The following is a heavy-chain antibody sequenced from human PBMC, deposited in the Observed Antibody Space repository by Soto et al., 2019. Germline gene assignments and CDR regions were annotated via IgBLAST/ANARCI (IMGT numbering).Heavy chain of an antibody. CDR2: IHYSGIT. J-gene: IGHJ4*02. CDR3: ARGRYSYTYNY. V-gene: IGHV4-59*01. Sequence: PSETLSLTCTVSGDSIGSSYWSWIRQPPGKGLEWIGYIHYSGITNYNPSLQSRVTISVDTSKNQFSLKLSSVTAADTAVYYCARGRYSYTYNYWGQGTLVTVSS. CDR1: GDSIGSSY. D-gene: IGHD5-18*01.